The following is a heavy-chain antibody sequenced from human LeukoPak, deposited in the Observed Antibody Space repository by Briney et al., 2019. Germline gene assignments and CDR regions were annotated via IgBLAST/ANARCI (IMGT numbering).Heavy chain of an antibody. CDR2: ISSSGSTI. CDR3: AQVGATTEGY. J-gene: IGHJ4*02. D-gene: IGHD1-26*01. CDR1: GFTFSSYE. Sequence: PGGSLRLSCAASGFTFSSYEMNWVRQAPGKGLEWVSYISSSGSTIYYADSVKGRFTISRDNAKNSLHLQMNSLRAEDTAVYYCAQVGATTEGYWGQGTLVTVPS. V-gene: IGHV3-48*03.